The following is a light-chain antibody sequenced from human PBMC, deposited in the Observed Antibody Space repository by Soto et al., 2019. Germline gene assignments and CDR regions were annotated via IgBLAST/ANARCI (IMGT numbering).Light chain of an antibody. CDR1: QSISSW. Sequence: DIQMTQSPSTLSASVGDRVTITCRASQSISSWLAWYQQKPGKAPKLLIYDASSLESGVPSRFSGSGSGTEFTLTISSLQPDDFAPYYCQQYNNWPLITFGQGTRLEIK. CDR2: DAS. V-gene: IGKV1-5*01. CDR3: QQYNNWPLIT. J-gene: IGKJ5*01.